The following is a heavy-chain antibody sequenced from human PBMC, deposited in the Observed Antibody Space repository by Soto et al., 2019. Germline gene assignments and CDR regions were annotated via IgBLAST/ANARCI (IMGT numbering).Heavy chain of an antibody. V-gene: IGHV1-46*01. CDR2: INPSGATT. Sequence: QVQLVQSGAEVKKPGASVKVSCKASGYSFTSHFVHWVRQAPGQGLEWMGIINPSGATTSYAQRFQGRVTMTRDTSTSKVYMELSSLRSEDTAVYYCARGRATMIVVAYYYFDYWGQGTLVTVSS. J-gene: IGHJ4*02. CDR3: ARGRATMIVVAYYYFDY. CDR1: GYSFTSHF. D-gene: IGHD3-22*01.